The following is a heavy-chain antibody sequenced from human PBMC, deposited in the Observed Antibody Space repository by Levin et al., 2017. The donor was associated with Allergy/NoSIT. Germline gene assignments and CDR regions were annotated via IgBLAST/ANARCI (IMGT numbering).Heavy chain of an antibody. V-gene: IGHV3-9*01. Sequence: SLKISCAASGFTFDDYAMHWVRQAPGKGLEWVSSISWDSVNIGYAGSVKGRFTISRDNAKNSLYLQMNSLRAEDTALYYCAKEKYYGSGSFFYYLGMYVWGRGTTVTVSS. CDR2: ISWDSVNI. CDR1: GFTFDDYA. D-gene: IGHD3-10*01. CDR3: AKEKYYGSGSFFYYLGMYV. J-gene: IGHJ6*02.